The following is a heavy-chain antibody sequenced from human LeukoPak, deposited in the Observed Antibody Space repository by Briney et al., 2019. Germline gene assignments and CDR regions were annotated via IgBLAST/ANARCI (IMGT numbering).Heavy chain of an antibody. CDR2: IYYSGST. V-gene: IGHV4-30-4*08. Sequence: SQTLSLTCTVSAGSISSADYYWSWIRQPPGQGLEWIGYIYYSGSTYYNPSLKSRVTISVDTSKDQFSLNLSSATAADTAVYYCARLAPPRGVHPPKDYCGQGTLVTVSS. CDR1: AGSISSADYY. CDR3: ARLAPPRGVHPPKDY. J-gene: IGHJ4*02. D-gene: IGHD2-8*01.